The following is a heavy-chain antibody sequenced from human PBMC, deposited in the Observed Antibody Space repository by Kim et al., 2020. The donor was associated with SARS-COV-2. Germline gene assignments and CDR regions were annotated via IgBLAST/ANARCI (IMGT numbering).Heavy chain of an antibody. CDR2: ISFDESDE. CDR3: AKVPGRYCSSTSCFYFDY. D-gene: IGHD2-2*01. V-gene: IGHV3-30*18. J-gene: IGHJ4*02. Sequence: GGSLRLSCAASGFRISSYAMHWVRQAPGKGLEWVAAISFDESDEDYADSVRGRFTISRDISKNTPYLQMNSLRPEDTAVYYCAKVPGRYCSSTSCFYFDYWGQGTLVTVSS. CDR1: GFRISSYA.